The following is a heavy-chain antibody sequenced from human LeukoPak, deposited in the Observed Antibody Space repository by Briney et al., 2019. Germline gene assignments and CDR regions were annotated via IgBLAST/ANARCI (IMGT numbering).Heavy chain of an antibody. CDR3: ARGSRGFDP. Sequence: SETLSLTCAVYGGSFSGYYWSWIRQPPGKGLEWIGEINHSGSTNNNPSLKSRVTISVDTSKNQFSLKLSSVTAADTAVYYCARGSRGFDPWGQGTLVTVSS. CDR1: GGSFSGYY. CDR2: INHSGST. V-gene: IGHV4-34*01. J-gene: IGHJ5*02.